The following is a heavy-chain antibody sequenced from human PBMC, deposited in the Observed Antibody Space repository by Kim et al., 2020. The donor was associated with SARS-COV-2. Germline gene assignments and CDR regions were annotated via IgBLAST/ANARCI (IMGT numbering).Heavy chain of an antibody. J-gene: IGHJ4*02. Sequence: GGSLRLSCAASGFTFSSYGMHWVRQAPGKGLEWVAVIWYDGSNKYYADSVKGRFTISRDNSKNTLYLQMNSLRAEDTAVYYCAKENYGSGSYSHYFDYWGQGTLVTVSS. CDR3: AKENYGSGSYSHYFDY. CDR2: IWYDGSNK. CDR1: GFTFSSYG. D-gene: IGHD3-10*01. V-gene: IGHV3-33*06.